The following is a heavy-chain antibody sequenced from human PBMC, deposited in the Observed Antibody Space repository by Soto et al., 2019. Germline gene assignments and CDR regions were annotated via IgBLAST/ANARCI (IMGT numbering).Heavy chain of an antibody. D-gene: IGHD2-2*01. CDR1: GFTFSSYA. CDR3: ATERYCSSTSCSFDY. Sequence: GGSLRLSCAASGFTFSSYAMSWVRQAPGKGLEWVSAISGSGGSTYYADSVKGRFTISRDNSKNTLYLQMNSLRAEDTAVYYCATERYCSSTSCSFDYWGQGTLVTVSS. J-gene: IGHJ4*02. V-gene: IGHV3-23*01. CDR2: ISGSGGST.